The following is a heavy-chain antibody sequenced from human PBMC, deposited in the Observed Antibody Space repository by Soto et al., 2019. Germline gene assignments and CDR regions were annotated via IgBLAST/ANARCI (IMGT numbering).Heavy chain of an antibody. J-gene: IGHJ5*01. CDR1: GDSFSTNSAT. Sequence: SQTLSLTCAISGDSFSTNSATWDWIRQSPSRGLEWLGRTYYRSNWYTDYAVSVKGRITISPDTSNNQLSLQLTSVTPDDTDLYARPSILGNSWLDSCRQRNLFTVS. CDR3: PSILGNSWLDS. CDR2: TYYRSNWYT. D-gene: IGHD6-6*01. V-gene: IGHV6-1*01.